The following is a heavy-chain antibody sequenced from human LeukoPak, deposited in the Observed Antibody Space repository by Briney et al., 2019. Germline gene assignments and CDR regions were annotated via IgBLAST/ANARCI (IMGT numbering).Heavy chain of an antibody. V-gene: IGHV3-74*01. J-gene: IGHJ4*02. Sequence: GGSLRLSCAASGFTFSNDWMHWVRHAPGKGLVWVSRINTDGSTTTYADSAKGRFTISRDNAKNTLYLQMNSLRVEDTAVYYCARGRGGSYHYWGQGTLVTVSS. CDR2: INTDGSTT. CDR1: GFTFSNDW. D-gene: IGHD1-26*01. CDR3: ARGRGGSYHY.